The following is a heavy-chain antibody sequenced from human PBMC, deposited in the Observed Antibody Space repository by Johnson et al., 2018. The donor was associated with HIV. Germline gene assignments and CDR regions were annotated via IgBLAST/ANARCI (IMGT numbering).Heavy chain of an antibody. J-gene: IGHJ3*02. CDR2: ISSQGSTS. D-gene: IGHD2-21*02. V-gene: IGHV3-30*04. CDR3: ARDGSGHAVVVTATRRGYGFGLDM. Sequence: VQLVESGGGAVQPGRSLRLSCAASGFTFSVHAMHWVRQAPGKGLEWVAVISSQGSTSYYADSVKGRFSVSRDNSKNTLYLQMNSLGLGDTAVYYCARDGSGHAVVVTATRRGYGFGLDMWGQGTMVTVSS. CDR1: GFTFSVHA.